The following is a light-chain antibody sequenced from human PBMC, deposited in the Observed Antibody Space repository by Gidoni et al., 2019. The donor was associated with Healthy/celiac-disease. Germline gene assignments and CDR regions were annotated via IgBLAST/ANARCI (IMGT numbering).Light chain of an antibody. V-gene: IGKV3-11*01. CDR3: QQRSNWSELT. Sequence: EIVLTQSPATLSLSPGERATLSCRASQSVSSYLAWYQQKPGQAPRLLIYDASNRATGIPARFSGSGSGTDFTLTISSLEPEDFAVYYCQQRSNWSELTFXGXTKVXIK. J-gene: IGKJ4*01. CDR1: QSVSSY. CDR2: DAS.